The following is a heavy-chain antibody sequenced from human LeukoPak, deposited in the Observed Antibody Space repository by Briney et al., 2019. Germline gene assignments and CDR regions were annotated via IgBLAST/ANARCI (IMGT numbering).Heavy chain of an antibody. Sequence: SETLSLTCTVSGGSISSSSYYWGWIRQPPGKGLEWIGSIYYSGSTYYNPSLKSRVTISVDTSKNQFSLKLSSVTVADTAVYYCARETSVSTIDYYYYYMDVWGKGTTVTISS. CDR1: GGSISSSSYY. J-gene: IGHJ6*03. V-gene: IGHV4-39*02. CDR2: IYYSGST. D-gene: IGHD4-17*01. CDR3: ARETSVSTIDYYYYYMDV.